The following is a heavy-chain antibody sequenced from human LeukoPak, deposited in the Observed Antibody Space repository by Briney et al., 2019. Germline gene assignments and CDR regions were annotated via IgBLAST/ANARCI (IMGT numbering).Heavy chain of an antibody. CDR2: ISSSGNTK. J-gene: IGHJ4*02. D-gene: IGHD1-26*01. V-gene: IGHV3-48*02. CDR1: GFTFSSYN. CDR3: ARVMGASSQGFDY. Sequence: PGGSLRLSCAASGFTFSSYNVNWVRQAPGKGLEWVSYISSSGNTKFYADSVKGRFAISRDNAKNSLYLQMNSLRDEDTAVYYCARVMGASSQGFDYWGQGTLVTVSS.